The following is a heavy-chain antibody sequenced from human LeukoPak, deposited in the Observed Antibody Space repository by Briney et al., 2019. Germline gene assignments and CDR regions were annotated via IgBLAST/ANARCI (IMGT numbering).Heavy chain of an antibody. Sequence: ASVKVSCKASGYIFSVYALIWVRQAPGQGLELMGWINTNTGNPTYAQGFTGRFVFSLDTSVSTAYLQISSLKAEDTAVYYCARDYTIAVGATTYLQHWGQGTLVTVSS. J-gene: IGHJ1*01. V-gene: IGHV7-4-1*02. CDR3: ARDYTIAVGATTYLQH. CDR2: INTNTGNP. D-gene: IGHD1-26*01. CDR1: GYIFSVYA.